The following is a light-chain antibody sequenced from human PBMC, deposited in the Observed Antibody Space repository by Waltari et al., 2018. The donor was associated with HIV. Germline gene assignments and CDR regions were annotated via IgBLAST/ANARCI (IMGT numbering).Light chain of an antibody. CDR1: SSDVGSYNI. J-gene: IGLJ3*02. CDR2: WGS. V-gene: IGLV2-23*01. CDR3: CAYAGTKWV. Sequence: QSALTQPASVSGSPGQSITISCTGTSSDVGSYNIVPWYQLHPGKAPKLIIYWGSQLSSVVSKLFSGSKSGNAASLTITGLQAEVEAHYYCCAYAGTKWVFGGGTKLTGL.